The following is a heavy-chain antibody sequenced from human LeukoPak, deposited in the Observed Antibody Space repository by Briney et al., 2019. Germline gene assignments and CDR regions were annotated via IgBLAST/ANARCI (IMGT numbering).Heavy chain of an antibody. CDR2: IKQDGSEK. D-gene: IGHD3-22*01. V-gene: IGHV3-7*01. J-gene: IGHJ4*02. Sequence: GGSLRLSCAASGFTFSSYWMSWVRQAPGKGLEWVANIKQDGSEKYYVDSVKGRFTISRDNAKNSLYLQMNSLRAEDTAVYYCARVAPDSNFDSNGFYPFDYWGQGVLVTVSP. CDR1: GFTFSSYW. CDR3: ARVAPDSNFDSNGFYPFDY.